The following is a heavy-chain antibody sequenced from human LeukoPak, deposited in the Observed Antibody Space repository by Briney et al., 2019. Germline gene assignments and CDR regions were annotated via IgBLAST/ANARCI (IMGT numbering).Heavy chain of an antibody. CDR1: GYTFTSYY. J-gene: IGHJ4*02. D-gene: IGHD3-16*02. Sequence: ASVKVSCKASGYTFTSYYMHWGRQAPGQGLEWMGIINPSGGSTSHAQKFQGRVTITRDESTSTVYMKLRCLRSEDTAVYCCARGYDYVWGSYRYRDGYYFDYWGQGTLVTVSS. V-gene: IGHV1-46*01. CDR3: ARGYDYVWGSYRYRDGYYFDY. CDR2: INPSGGST.